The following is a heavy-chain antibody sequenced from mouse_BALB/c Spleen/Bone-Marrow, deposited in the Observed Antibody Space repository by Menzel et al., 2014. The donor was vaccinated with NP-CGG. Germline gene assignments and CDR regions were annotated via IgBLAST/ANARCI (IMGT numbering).Heavy chain of an antibody. CDR1: GFSLTSYG. CDR3: AKNWGYGYAMDY. Sequence: QVQLQQSGPGLVQPSQSLSIPCTVSGFSLTSYGVHWVRQSPGKGLEWLGVIWRGGSTDYKAAFMSRLSITKDNSKSQVFFKMNSLQADDTAIYYCAKNWGYGYAMDYWGQGTSVTVSS. CDR2: IWRGGST. D-gene: IGHD3-1*01. J-gene: IGHJ4*01. V-gene: IGHV2-5*01.